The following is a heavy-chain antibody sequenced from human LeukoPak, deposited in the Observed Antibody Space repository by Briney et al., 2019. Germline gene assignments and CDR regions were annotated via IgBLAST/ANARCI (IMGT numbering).Heavy chain of an antibody. CDR3: ARAPPVGPTTSPDY. Sequence: ASVKVSCKASGYTFTDSFMHWVRQAPGQGPEWMGRIHPNTGGTNYAQKFQGRVTMTSDPSLSAAYLELSGLTSDDTAVYHCARAPPVGPTTSPDYWGQGTLVTVTS. CDR2: IHPNTGGT. D-gene: IGHD2-2*01. J-gene: IGHJ4*02. CDR1: GYTFTDSF. V-gene: IGHV1-2*06.